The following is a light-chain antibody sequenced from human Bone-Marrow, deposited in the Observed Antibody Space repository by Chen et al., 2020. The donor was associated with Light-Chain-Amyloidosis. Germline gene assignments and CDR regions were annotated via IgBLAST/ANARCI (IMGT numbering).Light chain of an antibody. J-gene: IGKJ4*01. CDR1: QTISSNY. Sequence: EIVLTQSPGTLSLSPGEGPNLSCRASQTISSNYLTWYQQKFGQAPRLLIYGSSSRATGIPDRFTGSGSGTDFTLTINRLEPEDFAMYYCQQYGTSPLTFGRGTKVEIK. CDR3: QQYGTSPLT. CDR2: GSS. V-gene: IGKV3-20*01.